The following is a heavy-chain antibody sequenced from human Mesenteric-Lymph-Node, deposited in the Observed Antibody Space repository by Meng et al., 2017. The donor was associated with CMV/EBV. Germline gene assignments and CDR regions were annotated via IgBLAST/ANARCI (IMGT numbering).Heavy chain of an antibody. J-gene: IGHJ6*02. V-gene: IGHV3-53*01. CDR3: AKDFSAWGVYGMDV. CDR1: GFIVSSHY. CDR2: IYAGGDT. D-gene: IGHD3-16*01. Sequence: GESLKISCAASGFIVSSHYMSWVRQAPGKGLEWVSMIYAGGDTYYADSVKGRFTISRDNSKNTLYLQMNNLRAEDTAVYYCAKDFSAWGVYGMDVWGQGTTVTVSS.